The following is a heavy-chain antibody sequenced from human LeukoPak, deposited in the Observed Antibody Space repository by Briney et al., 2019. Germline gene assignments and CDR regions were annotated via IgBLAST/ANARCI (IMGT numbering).Heavy chain of an antibody. CDR2: FDPEDGES. V-gene: IGHV1-24*01. Sequence: ASVKVSCKVSGVSLSATSIHWVRQAPGQWLEWMGGFDPEDGESIFAQRFQGRFSMTEDTSTDTAYMELRSLRLEDTAVYYCATADKWEPLDYWGQGALVTVSS. D-gene: IGHD1-26*01. J-gene: IGHJ4*02. CDR3: ATADKWEPLDY. CDR1: GVSLSATS.